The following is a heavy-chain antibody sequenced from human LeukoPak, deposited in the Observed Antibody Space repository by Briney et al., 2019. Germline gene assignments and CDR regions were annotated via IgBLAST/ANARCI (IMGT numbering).Heavy chain of an antibody. CDR2: ISGSGGST. CDR1: GFTFRSYA. D-gene: IGHD1-26*01. Sequence: GGSLRLSYAASGFTFRSYAMSWVGPHPGKALDWVSAISGSGGSTYYADSVKGRFTISRDNSKNTLYLQMNSLRAEDTAVYYCAKDRDSGSYWGYFDYWGQGTLVTVSS. CDR3: AKDRDSGSYWGYFDY. J-gene: IGHJ4*02. V-gene: IGHV3-23*01.